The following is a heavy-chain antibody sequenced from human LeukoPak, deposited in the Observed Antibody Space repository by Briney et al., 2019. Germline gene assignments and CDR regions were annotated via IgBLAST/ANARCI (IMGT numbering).Heavy chain of an antibody. CDR3: ARDAGYCSGGSCYFDY. Sequence: GSLRLSCAASGFTFSPYSMNWVRQAPGKGLEWVSSISSSSTYIYYAASVKGRFTISRDNAKNSLYLQMNSLRAEDTAVYYCARDAGYCSGGSCYFDYWGQGTLVTVSS. CDR2: ISSSSTYI. J-gene: IGHJ4*02. D-gene: IGHD2-15*01. CDR1: GFTFSPYS. V-gene: IGHV3-21*01.